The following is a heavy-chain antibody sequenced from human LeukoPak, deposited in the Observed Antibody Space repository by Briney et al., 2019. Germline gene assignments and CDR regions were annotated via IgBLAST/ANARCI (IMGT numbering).Heavy chain of an antibody. V-gene: IGHV3-66*02. J-gene: IGHJ6*03. D-gene: IGHD6-13*01. Sequence: GGSLRLSCAASGFTFSDYYMSWLRQAPGKGLEWVSVIYSGGSTYYADSVKGRFTISRDNSKNTLYLQMNSLRAEDTAVYYCARDSKAAGLYYYYYYMDVWGKGTTVTVSS. CDR1: GFTFSDYY. CDR2: IYSGGST. CDR3: ARDSKAAGLYYYYYYMDV.